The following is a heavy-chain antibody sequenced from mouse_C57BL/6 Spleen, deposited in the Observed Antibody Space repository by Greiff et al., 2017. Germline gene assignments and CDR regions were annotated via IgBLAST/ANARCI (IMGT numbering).Heavy chain of an antibody. Sequence: QVHVKQPGAELVKPGASVKLSCKASGYTFTSYWMHWVKQRPGQGLEWIGMIHPNSGSTNYNEKFKSKATLTVDKSSSTAYMQLSSLTSEDSAVYYCARDYGSSPWYFDVWGTGTTVTVSS. J-gene: IGHJ1*03. D-gene: IGHD1-1*01. CDR2: IHPNSGST. CDR3: ARDYGSSPWYFDV. CDR1: GYTFTSYW. V-gene: IGHV1-64*01.